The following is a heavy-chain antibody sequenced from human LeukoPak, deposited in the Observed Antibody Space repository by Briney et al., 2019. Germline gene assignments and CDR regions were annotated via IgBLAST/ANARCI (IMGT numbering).Heavy chain of an antibody. CDR1: GYTFSDYA. V-gene: IGHV1-3*01. D-gene: IGHD2-2*01. CDR2: IDAGNGNT. J-gene: IGHJ4*02. CDR3: ARGSTSDWPLDH. Sequence: GASVKVSCKASGYTFSDYAIHWVRQAPGQRLEWMGWIDAGNGNTRYSQKFQGRVTITRDTSTSTAYIELRSLRSEDTAMYYSARGSTSDWPLDHWGQETLVTISS.